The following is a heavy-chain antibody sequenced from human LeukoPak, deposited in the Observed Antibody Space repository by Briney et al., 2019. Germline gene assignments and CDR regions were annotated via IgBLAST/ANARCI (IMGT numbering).Heavy chain of an antibody. CDR2: INWNGGST. V-gene: IGHV3-20*01. CDR3: ARDLEYSSSPGDY. Sequence: GGSLRLSCAASGFTFDDYGMSWVRQTPGKGLEWVSGINWNGGSTGYTDSVKGRFTISRDNAKNSLYLQMNSLRAEDTALYHCARDLEYSSSPGDYWGQGTLVTVSS. CDR1: GFTFDDYG. D-gene: IGHD6-6*01. J-gene: IGHJ4*02.